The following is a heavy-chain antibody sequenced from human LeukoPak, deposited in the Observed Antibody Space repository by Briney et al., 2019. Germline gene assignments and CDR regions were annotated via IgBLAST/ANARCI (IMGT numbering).Heavy chain of an antibody. D-gene: IGHD6-25*01. CDR2: IYYSGST. CDR1: GGSISSGDYY. CDR3: ARTAVSYYYYGMDV. Sequence: TLSLTCTVSGGSISSGDYYWSWIRQHPGKGLEWIGYIYYSGSTYYNPSLKSRVTISVDTSKNQFSLKLSSVTAADTAVYYCARTAVSYYYYGMDVWGQGTTVTVSS. J-gene: IGHJ6*02. V-gene: IGHV4-31*03.